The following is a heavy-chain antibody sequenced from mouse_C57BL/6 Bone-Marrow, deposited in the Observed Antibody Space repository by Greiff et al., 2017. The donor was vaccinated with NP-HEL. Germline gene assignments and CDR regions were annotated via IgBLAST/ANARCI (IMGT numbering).Heavy chain of an antibody. CDR3: ARGEDYYGSSYGY. J-gene: IGHJ2*01. CDR2: IDPSDSET. CDR1: GYTFTSYW. D-gene: IGHD1-1*01. Sequence: QVQLQQPGAELVRPGSSVKLSCKASGYTFTSYWMHWVKQRPIQGLEWIGNIDPSDSETHYNQKFKDKATLTVDKSSSTAYMQLSSLTSEDSAVYYCARGEDYYGSSYGYWGQGTTLTVSS. V-gene: IGHV1-52*01.